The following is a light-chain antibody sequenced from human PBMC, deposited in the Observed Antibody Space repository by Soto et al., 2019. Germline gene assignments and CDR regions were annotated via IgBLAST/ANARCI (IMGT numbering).Light chain of an antibody. J-gene: IGKJ2*01. CDR1: QSVSIN. CDR3: QQYNNWAET. CDR2: GTS. V-gene: IGKV3-15*01. Sequence: EIVMTQSPATLSVSPGERATLSCRASQSVSINLAWYQQKPRQAPRLLMYGTSTRATGIPARFSGSGSGTEFTLTISSLQSEDFAVYYCQQYNNWAETFGQGTKLEIK.